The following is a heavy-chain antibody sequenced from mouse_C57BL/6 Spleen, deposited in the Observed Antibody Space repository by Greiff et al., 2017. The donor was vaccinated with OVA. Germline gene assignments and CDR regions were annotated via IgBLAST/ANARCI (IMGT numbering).Heavy chain of an antibody. V-gene: IGHV1-26*01. CDR2: INPNNGGT. CDR1: GYTFTDYY. J-gene: IGHJ3*01. D-gene: IGHD2-4*01. CDR3: ARSDYDGTWFAY. Sequence: EVQLQQSGPELVKPGASVKISCKASGYTFTDYYMNWVKQSHGKSLEWIGDINPNNGGTSYNQKFKGKATLTVDKSSSTAYMELRSLTSEDSAVYYCARSDYDGTWFAYWGQGTLVTVSA.